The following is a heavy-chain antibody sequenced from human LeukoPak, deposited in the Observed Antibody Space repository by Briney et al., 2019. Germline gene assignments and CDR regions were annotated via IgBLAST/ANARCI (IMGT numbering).Heavy chain of an antibody. D-gene: IGHD3-9*01. CDR3: ARGGGDYDILTGYSIDAFDI. CDR1: GGSISSGSYY. CDR2: IKTSGST. J-gene: IGHJ3*02. Sequence: SETLSLTCAVSGGSISSGSYYWSWIRQPAGKGLEWIGRIKTSGSTNYNPSLNSRVTISVDTSKNQFSLKLSSVTAADTAVYHCARGGGDYDILTGYSIDAFDIWGQGTMVTVSS. V-gene: IGHV4-61*02.